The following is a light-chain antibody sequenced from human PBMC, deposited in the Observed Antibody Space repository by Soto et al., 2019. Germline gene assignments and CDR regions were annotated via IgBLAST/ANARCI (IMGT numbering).Light chain of an antibody. CDR2: DVS. CDR1: RSIGNS. V-gene: IGKV3-11*01. CDR3: HQRFSWPIT. Sequence: EIVLTQSPATLSLSPGERATLSCRVSRSIGNSLVWYQQRPGQAPTLLIYDVSNRAAGIPARFSGSGSGTDFTVTISSLEPEDFAVYYCHQRFSWPITFGQGTRLEIK. J-gene: IGKJ5*01.